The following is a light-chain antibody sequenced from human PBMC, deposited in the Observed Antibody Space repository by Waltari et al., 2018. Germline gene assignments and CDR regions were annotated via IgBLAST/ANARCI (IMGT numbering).Light chain of an antibody. Sequence: EIVFTQSPGTLSLSPGDRATLSCRASQSVSRSLAWYQQKPGQAPRLLIYGASSRATGVPDRFSGSGSGTDFSLTISRLEPEDFAVYYCQHYVTLPATFGQGTKVEIK. CDR3: QHYVTLPAT. CDR2: GAS. V-gene: IGKV3-20*01. CDR1: QSVSRS. J-gene: IGKJ1*01.